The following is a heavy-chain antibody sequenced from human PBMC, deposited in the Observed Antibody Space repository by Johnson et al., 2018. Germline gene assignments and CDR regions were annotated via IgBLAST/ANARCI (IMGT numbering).Heavy chain of an antibody. CDR1: GYTFTSYE. D-gene: IGHD3-3*01. J-gene: IGHJ6*03. CDR2: MNPNSGNT. CDR3: ARGRFLGWLPDYYDYYYRDV. Sequence: QVQLVESGAEVMQPGASVKVSCKTSGYTFTSYEINWVRQATGQGLEWMGWMNPNSGNTGFAQKFLGRFIMTGSTSINTAYMELRSLTSEDTAVYYCARGRFLGWLPDYYDYYYRDVWGEGTTFTVSS. V-gene: IGHV1-8*01.